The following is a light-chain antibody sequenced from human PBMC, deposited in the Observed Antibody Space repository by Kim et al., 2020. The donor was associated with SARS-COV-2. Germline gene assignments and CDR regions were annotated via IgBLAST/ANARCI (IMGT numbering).Light chain of an antibody. CDR2: QDI. Sequence: YELTQPPSVSVSPGQTASITCSGDKLGDKYACWYQQKPGQSPVLVISQDIKRPSGIPERFSGSNSGNTATLTISGTQAMDETDYYCQSCDSSTVVFGGGT. J-gene: IGLJ2*01. V-gene: IGLV3-1*01. CDR3: QSCDSSTVV. CDR1: KLGDKY.